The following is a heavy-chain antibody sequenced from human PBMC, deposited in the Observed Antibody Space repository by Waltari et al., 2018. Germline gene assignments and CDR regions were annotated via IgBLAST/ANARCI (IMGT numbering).Heavy chain of an antibody. CDR1: GYTITSYY. CDR2: INPNSGDT. D-gene: IGHD2-2*01. J-gene: IGHJ5*02. CDR3: ARESAFSTSWYPGFDP. V-gene: IGHV1-2*06. Sequence: QVQLVQSGAEVKKPGAYVKVPCKASGYTITSYYLHGVRQAPGQGLEWMGRINPNSGDTNYARKFQDRVTMTRDTSVNTAYMVVGRLTSDDTAVYFCARESAFSTSWYPGFDPWGQGTLVTVAS.